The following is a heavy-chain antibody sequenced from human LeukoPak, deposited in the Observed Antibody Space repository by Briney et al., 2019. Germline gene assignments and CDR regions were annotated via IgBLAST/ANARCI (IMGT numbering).Heavy chain of an antibody. CDR2: IYYSGST. J-gene: IGHJ4*02. CDR1: GGSISSYY. V-gene: IGHV4-59*08. D-gene: IGHD3-10*01. Sequence: SETLSLTCTVSGGSISSYYWSWIRQPPGKGLEWIGYIYYSGSTNYNPSLKSRVTISVDTSENQFSLKLSSVTAADTAVYYCARQFGGRYYFDYWGQGTLVTVSS. CDR3: ARQFGGRYYFDY.